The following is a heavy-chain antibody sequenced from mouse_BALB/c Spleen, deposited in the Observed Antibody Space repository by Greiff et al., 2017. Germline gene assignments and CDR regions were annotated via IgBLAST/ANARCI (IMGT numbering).Heavy chain of an antibody. J-gene: IGHJ1*01. V-gene: IGHV1-7*01. D-gene: IGHD1-1*01. CDR2: INPSTGYT. Sequence: VQLQQSGAELAKPGASVKMSCKASGYTFTSYWMHWVKQRPGQGLEWIGYINPSTGYTEYNQKFKDKATLTADKSSSTAYMQLSSLTSEDSAVYYCAREDTTGDWYFDVWGAGTTVTVSS. CDR3: AREDTTGDWYFDV. CDR1: GYTFTSYW.